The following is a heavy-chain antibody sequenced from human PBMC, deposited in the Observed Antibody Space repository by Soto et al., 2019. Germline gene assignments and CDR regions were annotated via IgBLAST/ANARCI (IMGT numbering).Heavy chain of an antibody. V-gene: IGHV1-69*13. Sequence: AVKVSCKASGATFTSYAISWVRQAPGQGLEWMGGIIPIFGTANYAQKFQGRVTITADESTSTAYMELSSLRSEDTAVYYGARQTYYYGSGSPVSYIDYWGTGTVRTGSS. CDR1: GATFTSYA. CDR2: IIPIFGTA. CDR3: ARQTYYYGSGSPVSYIDY. D-gene: IGHD3-10*01. J-gene: IGHJ4*03.